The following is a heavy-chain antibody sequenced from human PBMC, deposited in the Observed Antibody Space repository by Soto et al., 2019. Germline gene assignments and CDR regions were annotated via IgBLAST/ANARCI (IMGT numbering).Heavy chain of an antibody. CDR1: GYTFTSRY. J-gene: IGHJ4*02. CDR3: ARRPRNWGFDY. Sequence: GASVKVSCKASGYTFTSRYMHWVRQAPGQGLEWMGRINPSNGSTGYAQKFQGRVSMTRDKSMTTSYMELSSLRSEDTAVDYCARRPRNWGFDYWALGNLVTFSS. V-gene: IGHV1-46*01. CDR2: INPSNGST. D-gene: IGHD7-27*01.